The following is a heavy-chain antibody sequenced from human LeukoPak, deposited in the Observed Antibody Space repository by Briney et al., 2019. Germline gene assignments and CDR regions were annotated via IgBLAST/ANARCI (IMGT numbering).Heavy chain of an antibody. CDR1: GFTFSNAW. CDR2: IKSKTDGGTT. J-gene: IGHJ4*02. Sequence: PGESLRLSCVASGFTFSNAWMSWVRQAPGKGLEWVGRIKSKTDGGTTDYAAPVKGRFTISRDDSKNTLYLQMNSLKTEDTAVYYCTTGGNLNLEKSDYWGQGTLVTVSS. CDR3: TTGGNLNLEKSDY. V-gene: IGHV3-15*01.